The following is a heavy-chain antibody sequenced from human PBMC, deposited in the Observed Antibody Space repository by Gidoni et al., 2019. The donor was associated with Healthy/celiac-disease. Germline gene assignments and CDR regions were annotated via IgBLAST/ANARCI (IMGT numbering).Heavy chain of an antibody. CDR2: ISYDGSNK. D-gene: IGHD5-12*01. V-gene: IGHV3-30*18. CDR1: GFTFSSYG. J-gene: IGHJ4*02. Sequence: QVQLVESGGGVVQPGRSLRLPCAASGFTFSSYGMHWVRQAPGKGLEWVAVISYDGSNKYYADSVKGRFTISRDNSKNTLYLQMNSLRAEDTAVYYCAKDLTGYSGLGVLDYWGQGTLVTVSS. CDR3: AKDLTGYSGLGVLDY.